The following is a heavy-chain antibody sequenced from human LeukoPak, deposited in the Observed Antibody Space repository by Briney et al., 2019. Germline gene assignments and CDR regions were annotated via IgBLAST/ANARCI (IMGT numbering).Heavy chain of an antibody. Sequence: ASVKVSCKVSGYTFTDYYVHWVQQAPGKGLEWMGLVDPEDGETIYAEKCQGRVTITADTATDTAYMELSRARSEDTTVYYCATDPREGYYDSSGPGVHWGQGTLVTVSS. V-gene: IGHV1-69-2*01. CDR3: ATDPREGYYDSSGPGVH. J-gene: IGHJ4*02. CDR1: GYTFTDYY. CDR2: VDPEDGET. D-gene: IGHD3-22*01.